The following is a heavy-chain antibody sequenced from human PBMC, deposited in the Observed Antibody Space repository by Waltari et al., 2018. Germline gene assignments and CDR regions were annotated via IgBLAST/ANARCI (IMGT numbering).Heavy chain of an antibody. D-gene: IGHD1-1*01. CDR3: SRNIHDRWNNGDYFDY. V-gene: IGHV4-38-2*01. J-gene: IGHJ4*02. Sequence: QVQLQVSGPGLVKPSETLSLTCAVSGGPISSGYYWSWIRQPPGKGLEWIGYIGGSSGNTYYNPSLKSRVTVSKDTSKNQFSLKLRSVTAADTAVYYCSRNIHDRWNNGDYFDYWGQGVLVTVSS. CDR2: IGGSSGNT. CDR1: GGPISSGYY.